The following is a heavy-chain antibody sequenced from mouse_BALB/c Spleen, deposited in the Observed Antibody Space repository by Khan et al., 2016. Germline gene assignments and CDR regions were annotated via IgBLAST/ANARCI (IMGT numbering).Heavy chain of an antibody. CDR1: GFSLTGFS. J-gene: IGHJ3*01. CDR2: IWGDGST. Sequence: QVQLKQSGPGLVAPSQSLSITCTVSGFSLTGFSVNWVRQPPGKGLEWLGMIWGDGSTDYNSALKSRLSFNKDDYKSQVFLKMNSLQTDDTARYFCASYYDYDGGFAYWGQGTLVTVSA. CDR3: ASYYDYDGGFAY. D-gene: IGHD2-4*01. V-gene: IGHV2-6-7*01.